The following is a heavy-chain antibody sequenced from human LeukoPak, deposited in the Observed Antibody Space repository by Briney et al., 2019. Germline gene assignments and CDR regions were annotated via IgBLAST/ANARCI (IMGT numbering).Heavy chain of an antibody. CDR2: ISGSGGST. V-gene: IGHV3-23*01. CDR3: AKDPEVRGPPNWYFDL. J-gene: IGHJ2*01. Sequence: TGGSLRLSCAASGFTFSSYAMSWVRQAPGKGLEWVSAISGSGGSTYYADSVKGRFTISRDNSKNTLYLQMNSLRAEDTAVYYCAKDPEVRGPPNWYFDLWGRGTLVTVSS. D-gene: IGHD3-10*01. CDR1: GFTFSSYA.